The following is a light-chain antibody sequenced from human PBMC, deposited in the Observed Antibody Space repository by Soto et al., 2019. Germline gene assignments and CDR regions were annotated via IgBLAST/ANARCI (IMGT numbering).Light chain of an antibody. CDR1: KLGDKY. J-gene: IGLJ2*01. Sequence: SYELTQPPSVSVSPGQTASITCSGDKLGDKYGCWYQQKPGQSPLLVIYPDSKRPSGIPERFSGSKSGNTATLTISGTQAMDEADYYCQAWDSSTVVFGGGTKLTVL. CDR2: PDS. CDR3: QAWDSSTVV. V-gene: IGLV3-1*01.